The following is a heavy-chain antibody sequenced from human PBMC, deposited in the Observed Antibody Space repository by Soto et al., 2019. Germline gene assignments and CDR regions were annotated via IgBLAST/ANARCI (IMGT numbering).Heavy chain of an antibody. J-gene: IGHJ4*02. CDR2: IYYSGST. CDR1: GGSISSGGYY. D-gene: IGHD3-9*01. V-gene: IGHV4-31*03. CDR3: AREYYDILTGYYHFDY. Sequence: QVQLQESGPGLVKPSQTLSLTCTVSGGSISSGGYYWSWIRQHPGKGLEWIGYIYYSGSTYYNPSLKSRVTISVDTSKNQFSLKLSSVTAADTAVYYCAREYYDILTGYYHFDYWGQGTLVTVSS.